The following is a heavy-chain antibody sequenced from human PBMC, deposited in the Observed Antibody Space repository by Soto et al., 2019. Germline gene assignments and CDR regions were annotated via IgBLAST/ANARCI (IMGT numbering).Heavy chain of an antibody. Sequence: PSETLSLTCTVSGGSISSYYWSWIRQPPGKGLEWIGYIYYSGSTNYNPSLKSRVTISVDTSKNQFSLKLSSVTAADTAVYYCARDFRYSSSTGGWFDPWGQGNLVTVS. CDR2: IYYSGST. J-gene: IGHJ5*02. CDR1: GGSISSYY. D-gene: IGHD6-6*01. V-gene: IGHV4-59*01. CDR3: ARDFRYSSSTGGWFDP.